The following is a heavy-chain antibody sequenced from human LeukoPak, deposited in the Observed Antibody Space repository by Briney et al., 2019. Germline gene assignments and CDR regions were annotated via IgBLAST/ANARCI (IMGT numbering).Heavy chain of an antibody. D-gene: IGHD5-24*01. Sequence: SETLSLTCTVSGGSISSYYWSWIRQPPGKGLEWIGYIYYSGSTNYNPSLKSRVTISVDTSKNQFSLKLSSVTAADTAVYYCAGEEDGFDPWGQGTLVTVSS. CDR3: AGEEDGFDP. CDR2: IYYSGST. CDR1: GGSISSYY. V-gene: IGHV4-59*12. J-gene: IGHJ5*02.